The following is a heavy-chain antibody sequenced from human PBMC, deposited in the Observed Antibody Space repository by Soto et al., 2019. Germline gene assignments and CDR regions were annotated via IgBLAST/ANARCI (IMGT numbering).Heavy chain of an antibody. CDR1: GYTFTGYG. CDR3: GRSNYYDSLDH. Sequence: ASVKVSCKASGYTFTGYGISWMRQAPGQGLEWMGRISGYNGDTNYAPKVQGRVTMTSDKSTSTAYMELRSLTSDDTAVYYCGRSNYYDSLDHWGQGXLVTVYS. D-gene: IGHD3-22*01. V-gene: IGHV1-18*04. J-gene: IGHJ4*02. CDR2: ISGYNGDT.